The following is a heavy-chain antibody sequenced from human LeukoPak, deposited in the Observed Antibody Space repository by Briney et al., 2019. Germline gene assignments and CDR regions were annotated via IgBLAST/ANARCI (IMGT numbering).Heavy chain of an antibody. CDR2: INHSGST. CDR3: ARDLGLRGAPDAFDI. Sequence: PSETLSLTCAVYGGSFSGYYWSWIRQPPGKGLEWIGEINHSGSTNYNPSLKSRVTISVDTSKNQFSVKLSSVTAADTALYYCARDLGLRGAPDAFDIWGQGTMVIVSS. CDR1: GGSFSGYY. V-gene: IGHV4-34*01. J-gene: IGHJ3*02. D-gene: IGHD3-16*01.